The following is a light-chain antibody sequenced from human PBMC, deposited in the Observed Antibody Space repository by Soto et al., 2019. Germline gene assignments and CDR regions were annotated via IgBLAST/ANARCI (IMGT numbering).Light chain of an antibody. CDR2: GAS. J-gene: IGKJ1*01. CDR1: QSVSSDY. V-gene: IGKV3-20*01. CDR3: QQYGNTPVT. Sequence: EIVLTQSPGTLSLYPGERATLSCRASQSVSSDYLAWYQQKPGQAPRLLIYGASSRATGIPDRFSGSGSGTDFTLTISRLEPEDFAVYYCQQYGNTPVTFGQGTKVEIK.